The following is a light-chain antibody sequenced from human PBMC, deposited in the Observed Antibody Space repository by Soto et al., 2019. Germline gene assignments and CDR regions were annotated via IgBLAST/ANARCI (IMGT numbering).Light chain of an antibody. CDR3: HQYESWPQT. CDR1: QSISSN. CDR2: RAS. J-gene: IGKJ1*01. V-gene: IGKV3-15*01. Sequence: EIVITEAPPTLSESPGERATLSCRASQSISSNLAWYQQKLGQAPRLLIYRASTRATGIPARFSGSGSGTEFTLTISSLQSEDFALYYCHQYESWPQTFGQGIKVDI.